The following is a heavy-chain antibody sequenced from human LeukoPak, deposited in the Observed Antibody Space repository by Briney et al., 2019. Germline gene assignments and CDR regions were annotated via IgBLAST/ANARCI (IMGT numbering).Heavy chain of an antibody. Sequence: SETLSLTCAVYGGSFSGYYWSWIRQPPGKGLEWIGEINHSGSTNYNPSLKSRVTISVDTSKNQFSLKLSSVTAADTAVYYCARRGYSYAYDWFDPWGQGTLVTVSS. CDR3: ARRGYSYAYDWFDP. CDR1: GGSFSGYY. CDR2: INHSGST. J-gene: IGHJ5*02. D-gene: IGHD5-18*01. V-gene: IGHV4-34*01.